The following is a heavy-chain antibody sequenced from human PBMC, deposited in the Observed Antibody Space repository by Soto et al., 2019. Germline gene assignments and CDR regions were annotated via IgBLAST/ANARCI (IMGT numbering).Heavy chain of an antibody. D-gene: IGHD3-10*01. CDR3: ARHGMEKYYGSGSYYLDY. J-gene: IGHJ4*02. V-gene: IGHV4-39*01. Sequence: SDTLSLTFTVSGCAISSSSYYWCWIRQPPGKGLEWIGSIYYSGSTYYNPSLKSRVTISVDTSKNQFSLKLSSVTAADTAVYYCARHGMEKYYGSGSYYLDYWGQGTLVTVSS. CDR2: IYYSGST. CDR1: GCAISSSSYY.